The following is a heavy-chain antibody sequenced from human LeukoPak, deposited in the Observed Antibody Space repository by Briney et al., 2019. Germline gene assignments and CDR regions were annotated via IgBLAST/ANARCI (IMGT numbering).Heavy chain of an antibody. CDR3: ARVLRRNYDYGDYDSYWYFDL. Sequence: PSETLSLTCTVSGGSISTSNYYWGWIRQPPGKGLEWIGNIFYSGSTYYSPSLKSRVTISLDTSRNQFSLKLSSVTAADTAVYYCARVLRRNYDYGDYDSYWYFDLWGRGTLVTVSS. J-gene: IGHJ2*01. CDR1: GGSISTSNYY. D-gene: IGHD4-17*01. CDR2: IFYSGST. V-gene: IGHV4-39*07.